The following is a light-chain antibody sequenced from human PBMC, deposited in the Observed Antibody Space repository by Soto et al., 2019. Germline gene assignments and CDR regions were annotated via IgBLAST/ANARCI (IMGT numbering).Light chain of an antibody. J-gene: IGLJ2*01. V-gene: IGLV1-40*01. CDR1: SSDIGAGYD. CDR2: DNS. CDR3: QSYDSSRHVV. Sequence: QAVVTQPPSVSGAPGQRVTISCTGSSSDIGAGYDVQWYQQVLGTAPKLLIHDNSNRPSGVPDRFSGSKSGTSASLAISGLQAEDEADYYCQSYDSSRHVVFGGGTKLTVL.